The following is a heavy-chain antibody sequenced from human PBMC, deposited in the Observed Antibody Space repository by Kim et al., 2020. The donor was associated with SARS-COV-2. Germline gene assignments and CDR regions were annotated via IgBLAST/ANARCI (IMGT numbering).Heavy chain of an antibody. D-gene: IGHD3-10*01. V-gene: IGHV4-30-4*01. CDR1: GGSISSGDYY. Sequence: SETLSLTCTVSGGSISSGDYYWSWIRQPPGKGLEWIGYIYYSGSTYYNPSLKSRVTISVDTSKNQFSLKLSSVTAADTAVYYCARGYYGSGSYELNYWGQGTLVTVSS. CDR2: IYYSGST. J-gene: IGHJ4*02. CDR3: ARGYYGSGSYELNY.